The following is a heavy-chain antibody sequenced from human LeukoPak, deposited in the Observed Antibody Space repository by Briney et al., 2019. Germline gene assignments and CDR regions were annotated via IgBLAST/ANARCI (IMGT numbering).Heavy chain of an antibody. Sequence: GGSLRLSCAASGFTFSNYAMNWVRQAPGKGLEWVSGISGGGGSTYYADSVKGRFTISRDNSKNALYLQMDSLRAEDTALYYCAKGSGINHYHWIDPWGQGTLVTVSS. D-gene: IGHD1-14*01. V-gene: IGHV3-23*01. CDR2: ISGGGGST. CDR1: GFTFSNYA. J-gene: IGHJ5*02. CDR3: AKGSGINHYHWIDP.